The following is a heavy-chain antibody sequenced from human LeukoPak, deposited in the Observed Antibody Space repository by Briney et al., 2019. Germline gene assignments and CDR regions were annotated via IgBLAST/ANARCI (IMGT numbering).Heavy chain of an antibody. D-gene: IGHD3-3*01. J-gene: IGHJ5*02. CDR1: GGSISSGDYY. CDR2: IYYSGST. CDR3: AGQYYDFWSGSPNWFDP. Sequence: PSETLSLTCTVSGGSISSGDYYWSWIRQPPGKGVEWIGYIYYSGSTYYNPSLKSRVTISVDTSKNQFSLKLSSVTAADTAVYYCAGQYYDFWSGSPNWFDPWGQGTLVTVSS. V-gene: IGHV4-30-4*01.